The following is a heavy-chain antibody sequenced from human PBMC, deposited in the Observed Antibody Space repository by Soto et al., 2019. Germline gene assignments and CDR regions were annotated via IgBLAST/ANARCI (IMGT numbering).Heavy chain of an antibody. Sequence: SETLSLTCAVYGGSFSGYYWSWIRQPPGKGLEWIGGINHSGSTNYNPSLKSRVTISVDTSKNQFSLKLSSVTAADTAVYYCARVLFLGVGYYYGMDVWGQGTTVTVSS. CDR2: INHSGST. J-gene: IGHJ6*02. V-gene: IGHV4-34*01. CDR3: ARVLFLGVGYYYGMDV. CDR1: GGSFSGYY.